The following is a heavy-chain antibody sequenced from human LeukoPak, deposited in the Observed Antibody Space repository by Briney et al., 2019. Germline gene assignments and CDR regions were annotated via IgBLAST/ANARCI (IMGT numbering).Heavy chain of an antibody. V-gene: IGHV1-69*06. J-gene: IGHJ4*02. CDR1: GGTFSSYA. Sequence: SVKVSCKASGGTFSSYAISWVRQAPGQGLEWMGGIIPIFGTANYAQKFQGRVTITADKSTSTAYMELSSLRSEDTAVYYCAVGAVGYYFDYWGQGTLVTVSS. CDR3: AVGAVGYYFDY. CDR2: IIPIFGTA. D-gene: IGHD1-26*01.